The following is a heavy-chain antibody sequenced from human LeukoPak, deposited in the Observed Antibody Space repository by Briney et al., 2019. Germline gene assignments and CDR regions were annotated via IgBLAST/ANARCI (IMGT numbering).Heavy chain of an antibody. CDR3: ARGSYGFTNGGPDWFDP. D-gene: IGHD3-10*01. CDR1: GYTFTSYG. Sequence: ASVKVSCKASGYTFTSYGISWVRQAPGQGLEWMGWISAYNGSTNYAQKLQGRVTMTTDTSTSTAYMELRSLRSEDTAVYYCARGSYGFTNGGPDWFDPWGQGTLVTVSS. V-gene: IGHV1-18*01. J-gene: IGHJ5*02. CDR2: ISAYNGST.